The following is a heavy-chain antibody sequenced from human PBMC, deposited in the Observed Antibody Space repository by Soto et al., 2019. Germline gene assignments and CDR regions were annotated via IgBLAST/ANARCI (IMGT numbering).Heavy chain of an antibody. V-gene: IGHV1-2*04. J-gene: IGHJ3*02. CDR1: GYTFTGYY. Sequence: ASVKVSCKASGYTFTGYYMHWVRQAPGQGLEWMGWINPNSGGTNYAQKFQGWVTMTRDTSISTAYMELSRLRSDDTAVYYCARDRSLVTVTTYDAFDIWGQGTMVTVSS. CDR3: ARDRSLVTVTTYDAFDI. CDR2: INPNSGGT. D-gene: IGHD4-17*01.